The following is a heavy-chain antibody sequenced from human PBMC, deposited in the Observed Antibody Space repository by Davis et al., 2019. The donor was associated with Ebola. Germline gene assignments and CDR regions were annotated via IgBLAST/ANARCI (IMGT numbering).Heavy chain of an antibody. CDR3: ARAGGLGGWSAFDI. V-gene: IGHV1-69*02. CDR1: GGTFSSFT. D-gene: IGHD3-16*01. Sequence: AASVKVSCKASGGTFSSFTVSWVRQAPGQGLEWMGRIIPILGITTYTQKFQGRVTMTTDTSTSTAYMEVGSLRSDDTAVYYCARAGGLGGWSAFDIWGQGTMVTVSS. J-gene: IGHJ3*02. CDR2: IIPILGIT.